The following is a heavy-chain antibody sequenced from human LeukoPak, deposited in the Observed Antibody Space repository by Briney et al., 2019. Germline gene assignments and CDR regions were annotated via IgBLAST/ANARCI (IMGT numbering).Heavy chain of an antibody. Sequence: GESLKISCKGSGYTLTSHWIAWVRQMPGKGLEWMGIIRPANSDTRYSPSFEGQVTISADKSISTAYLQWSRLEASDTAMYYCARRYCSGTTCYNFDLWGQGTLVTVSS. D-gene: IGHD2-15*01. CDR3: ARRYCSGTTCYNFDL. J-gene: IGHJ4*02. CDR2: IRPANSDT. CDR1: GYTLTSHW. V-gene: IGHV5-51*01.